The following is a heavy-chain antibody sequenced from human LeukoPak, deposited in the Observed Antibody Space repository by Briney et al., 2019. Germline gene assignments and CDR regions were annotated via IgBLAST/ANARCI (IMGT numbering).Heavy chain of an antibody. CDR2: ISAYNGNT. V-gene: IGHV1-18*01. J-gene: IGHJ4*02. CDR1: GYTFTTYG. Sequence: GASVKVSCKASGYTFTTYGISWVRQAPGQGLEWMGWISAYNGNTDYAQKFQGRVTMTTDTSTSTAYMELRSLRSGDTAVYYCARHPDIVIVPAAQYFDYWGQGTPVTVSS. CDR3: ARHPDIVIVPAAQYFDY. D-gene: IGHD2-2*01.